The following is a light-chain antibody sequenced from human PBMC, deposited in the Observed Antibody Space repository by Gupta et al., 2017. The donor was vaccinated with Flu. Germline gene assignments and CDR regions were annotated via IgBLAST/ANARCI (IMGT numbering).Light chain of an antibody. CDR3: QTWDTGIQV. CDR1: SGHSSYS. J-gene: IGLJ3*02. Sequence: QPVLTQSPSASASLGASVKLTCTLSSGHSSYSIAWHQQRPDKGPRYLMILNSDGSHTKGAGIPDRFSGSSSGAERYLSISSLQSEDEADYHCQTWDTGIQVFGGGTKLTVL. V-gene: IGLV4-69*01. CDR2: LNSDGSH.